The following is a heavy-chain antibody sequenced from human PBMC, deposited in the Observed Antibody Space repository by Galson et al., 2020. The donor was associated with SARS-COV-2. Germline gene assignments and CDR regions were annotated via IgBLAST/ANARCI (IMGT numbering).Heavy chain of an antibody. Sequence: TGGSLRLSCAASGFTFSSYAMSWVRQAPGKGLEWVSAISGSGGSTYYADSVKGRFTISRDNSKNTLYLQMNSLRAEDTAVYYCAKDCKEWLDSTYYYGMDVWGQGTTVTVSS. CDR3: AKDCKEWLDSTYYYGMDV. V-gene: IGHV3-23*01. CDR2: ISGSGGST. CDR1: GFTFSSYA. D-gene: IGHD6-19*01. J-gene: IGHJ6*02.